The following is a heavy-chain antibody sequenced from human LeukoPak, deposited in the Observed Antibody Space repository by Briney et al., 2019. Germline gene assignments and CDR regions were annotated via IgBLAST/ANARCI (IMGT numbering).Heavy chain of an antibody. J-gene: IGHJ4*02. CDR1: GYTFTSYG. CDR2: ISAYNGNT. Sequence: ASVKVSCKASGYTFTSYGISWVRQAPGQGLEWMGWISAYNGNTNYAQKLQGRVTMTTDTSTSTAYMELRSLRSDDTAVYYCARGFSCARDPRCYYDSSGYYPGDYWGQGTLVIVSS. CDR3: ARGFSCARDPRCYYDSSGYYPGDY. D-gene: IGHD3-22*01. V-gene: IGHV1-18*01.